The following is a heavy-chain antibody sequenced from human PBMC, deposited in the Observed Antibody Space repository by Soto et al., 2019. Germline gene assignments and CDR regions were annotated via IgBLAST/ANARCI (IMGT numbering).Heavy chain of an antibody. CDR3: ARQYGGYEYYFDY. J-gene: IGHJ4*02. CDR1: GDSMSSGDYY. CDR2: IYYSEIT. Sequence: QVQLQESGPGLVKPSQTLSLTCTVSGDSMSSGDYYWSWLRQPPGKGLEWIGYIYYSEITNYNPSLKSRVTLSADRSKTQFSLKLSSVTAADPAVYYCARQYGGYEYYFDYWGQGTLVTVSS. D-gene: IGHD5-12*01. V-gene: IGHV4-30-4*01.